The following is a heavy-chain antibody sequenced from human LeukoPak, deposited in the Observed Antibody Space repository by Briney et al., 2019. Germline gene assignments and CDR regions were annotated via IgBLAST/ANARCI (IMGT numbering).Heavy chain of an antibody. Sequence: PGGSLRLSCAASGFTFSSYWMSWVRQAPGKGLERVANIKQDGSEKYYVDSAKGRFTISRDNAKNSLYLQMNSLRAEDTAVYYCARSSRDYYDSSDIDPFDIWGQGTMVTVST. CDR3: ARSSRDYYDSSDIDPFDI. V-gene: IGHV3-7*03. J-gene: IGHJ3*02. D-gene: IGHD3-22*01. CDR2: IKQDGSEK. CDR1: GFTFSSYW.